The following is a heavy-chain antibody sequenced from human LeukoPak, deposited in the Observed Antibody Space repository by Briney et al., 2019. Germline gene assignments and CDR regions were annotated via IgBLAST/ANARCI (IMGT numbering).Heavy chain of an antibody. J-gene: IGHJ1*01. Sequence: GESLKISCKGSGYSFTSYWIGWVRQMPGKGLEWMGTIYPGDSDTRYSPSFQGQFTISADKSISTAYLQWSSLKASDTAMYYCARHSSGDTYYYDSSGYEYFQHWGQGTLVTVSS. CDR1: GYSFTSYW. CDR2: IYPGDSDT. CDR3: ARHSSGDTYYYDSSGYEYFQH. D-gene: IGHD3-22*01. V-gene: IGHV5-51*01.